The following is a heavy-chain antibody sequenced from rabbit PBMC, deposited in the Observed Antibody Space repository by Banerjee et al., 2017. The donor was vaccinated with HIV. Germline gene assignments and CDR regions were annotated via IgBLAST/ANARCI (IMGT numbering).Heavy chain of an antibody. D-gene: IGHD4-1*01. CDR2: INTISGDT. V-gene: IGHV1S45*01. CDR1: GFSFSNKYV. CDR3: ARGVSTSGRGYGL. Sequence: QEQLVESGGGLVQPEGSLTLTCTASGFSFSNKYVMCWVRQAPGKGLEWIACINTISGDTVYATWAKGRFTISKASWTTVTLQMTSLTAADTASYFCARGVSTSGRGYGLWGPGTLVTVS. J-gene: IGHJ4*01.